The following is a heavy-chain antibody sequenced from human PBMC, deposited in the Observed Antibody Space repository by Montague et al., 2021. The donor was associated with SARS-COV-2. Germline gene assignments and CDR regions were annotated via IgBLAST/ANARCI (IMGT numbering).Heavy chain of an antibody. CDR1: GGSISSGGYY. J-gene: IGHJ4*02. D-gene: IGHD3-3*01. Sequence: TLSLTCTVSGGSISSGGYYWSWIRQHPGKGLEWIGYIDYSGXTXYXXXXKXRVTISVDTSKNQFSLKLSSVTAADTAVYYCARVRGGFLEWLLYFDYWGQGTLVTVSS. V-gene: IGHV4-31*03. CDR2: IDYSGXT. CDR3: ARVRGGFLEWLLYFDY.